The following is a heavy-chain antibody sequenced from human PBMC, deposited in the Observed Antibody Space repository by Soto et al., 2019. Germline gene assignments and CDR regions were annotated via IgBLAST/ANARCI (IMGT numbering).Heavy chain of an antibody. CDR2: IIPIFPTA. J-gene: IGHJ6*02. CDR3: ARDKDRQQLGGNYYYGIDV. D-gene: IGHD3-3*02. V-gene: IGHV1-69*12. CDR1: GGTFGNSA. Sequence: QVQLVQSGAEVKKPGSSVTVSCKASGGTFGNSAISWVRQAPGQGLEWMGGIIPIFPTADYAQKFQGRVTITADESKSTAYMELTSLRSEDTAVYYCARDKDRQQLGGNYYYGIDVWGQGTTVTVSS.